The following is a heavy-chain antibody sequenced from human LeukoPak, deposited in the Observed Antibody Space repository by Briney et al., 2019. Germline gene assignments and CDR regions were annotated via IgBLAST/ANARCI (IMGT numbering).Heavy chain of an antibody. J-gene: IGHJ6*03. CDR3: AKSLYYYYYMDV. CDR2: ISSSGSSI. CDR1: GFTFSSYE. V-gene: IGHV3-48*03. Sequence: PGGSLRLSCAASGFTFSSYEMNWVRQAPGKGLEWVSYISSSGSSIFYADSVKGRFTISRDNSKNTLYLQMNSLRAEDTAVYNCAKSLYYYYYMDVWGKGTTVTVSS.